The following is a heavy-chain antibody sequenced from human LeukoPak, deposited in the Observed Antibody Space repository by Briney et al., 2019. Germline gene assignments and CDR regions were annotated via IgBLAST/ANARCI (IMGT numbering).Heavy chain of an antibody. Sequence: PGGSLRLSCAASGFTFSNYEMHWVRQAPGKGLEWVSYISSSGSTIYYADSVKGRSTISRDNAKNSLYLQMNSLRAEDTAVYYCARGQTYYYDSSGYYHPSDAFDIWGQGTMVTVSS. D-gene: IGHD3-22*01. CDR1: GFTFSNYE. CDR3: ARGQTYYYDSSGYYHPSDAFDI. CDR2: ISSSGSTI. J-gene: IGHJ3*02. V-gene: IGHV3-48*03.